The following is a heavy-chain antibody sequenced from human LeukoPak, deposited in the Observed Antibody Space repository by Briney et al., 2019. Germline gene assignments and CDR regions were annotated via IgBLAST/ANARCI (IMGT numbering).Heavy chain of an antibody. V-gene: IGHV3-30*04. D-gene: IGHD2-2*01. CDR1: GFTFSSYA. CDR3: AREGCSSTSCYEEDPDYYSYYGMDV. Sequence: PGGSLRLSCAASGFTFSSYAMHWVRQAPGKGLEWVAVISYDGSHKNYADSVKGRFTISRDNSKNTVYLKMNSLSPEDTAVYYCAREGCSSTSCYEEDPDYYSYYGMDVWGKGTTVTVSS. J-gene: IGHJ6*04. CDR2: ISYDGSHK.